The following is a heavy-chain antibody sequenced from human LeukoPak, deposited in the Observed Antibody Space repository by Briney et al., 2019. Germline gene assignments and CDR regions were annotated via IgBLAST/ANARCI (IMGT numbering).Heavy chain of an antibody. J-gene: IGHJ6*03. CDR2: IYYSGST. CDR1: GGSISSYY. V-gene: IGHV4-59*01. D-gene: IGHD6-19*01. Sequence: PSETLSLTCTVSGGSISSYYWSWIRQPPGKGLEWIGYIYYSGSTNYNPSLKSRVTISVYTSKNQFSLKLSSVTAADTAVYYCAREYSSGWYRRYYMDVWGKGTTVTISS. CDR3: AREYSSGWYRRYYMDV.